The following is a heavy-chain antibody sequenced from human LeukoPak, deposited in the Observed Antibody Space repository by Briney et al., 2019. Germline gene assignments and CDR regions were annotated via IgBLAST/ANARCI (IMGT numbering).Heavy chain of an antibody. J-gene: IGHJ4*02. V-gene: IGHV1-69*13. CDR2: IIPIFGTA. Sequence: ASVKVSCKASGGTFSSYAISWVRQAPGQGLEWMGGIIPIFGTANYAQKFQGRITITADESTSTAYMELSSLRSEDTAVYYCARGPPELYCGGDCSHYFDYWGQGTLVTVSS. CDR3: ARGPPELYCGGDCSHYFDY. D-gene: IGHD2-21*02. CDR1: GGTFSSYA.